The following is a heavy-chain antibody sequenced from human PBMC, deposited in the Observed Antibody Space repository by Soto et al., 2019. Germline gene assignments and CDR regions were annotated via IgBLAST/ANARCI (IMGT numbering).Heavy chain of an antibody. CDR2: INAGNGNT. CDR1: GYTFTSYA. J-gene: IGHJ3*02. D-gene: IGHD2-2*01. Sequence: ASVKVSCKASGYTFTSYAMHWVRQAPGQRLEWMGWINAGNGNTKYSQKFQGRVTITRDTSASTAYMELSSLRSEDTAVYYCAXQIIVVVPAGPVGAFDIWGQGTMVTVSS. V-gene: IGHV1-3*01. CDR3: AXQIIVVVPAGPVGAFDI.